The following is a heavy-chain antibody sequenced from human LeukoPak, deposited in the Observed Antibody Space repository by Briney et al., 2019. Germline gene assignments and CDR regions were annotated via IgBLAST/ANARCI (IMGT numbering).Heavy chain of an antibody. CDR3: ARDYVWGSHEPDY. Sequence: GGSLRLSCAASGFTFSTHWMSWFRQAPGKGLEWLGNIKEDGSEKYYLDSVRGRFTISRDNAKNSLYLQMNSLRAENSALYYCARDYVWGSHEPDYWGQGTLVTVSS. V-gene: IGHV3-7*01. J-gene: IGHJ4*02. CDR1: GFTFSTHW. CDR2: IKEDGSEK. D-gene: IGHD3-16*01.